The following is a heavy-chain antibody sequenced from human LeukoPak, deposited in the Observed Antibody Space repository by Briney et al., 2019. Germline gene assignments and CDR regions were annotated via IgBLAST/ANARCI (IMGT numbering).Heavy chain of an antibody. J-gene: IGHJ5*02. V-gene: IGHV4-34*01. D-gene: IGHD6-19*01. CDR2: INHSGST. CDR3: ARFFRSGWRNNWFDP. Sequence: GSLRLSCAASGFSFSDYHMNWVRQAPGKGLEWIGEINHSGSTNYNPSLKSRVTISVDTSKNQFSLKLSSVTAADTAVYYCARFFRSGWRNNWFDPWGQGTLVTVSS. CDR1: GFSFSDYH.